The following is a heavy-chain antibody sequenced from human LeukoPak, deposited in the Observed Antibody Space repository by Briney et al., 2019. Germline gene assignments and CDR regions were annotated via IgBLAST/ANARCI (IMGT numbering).Heavy chain of an antibody. CDR3: SRDQGSLTRIWYTGY. D-gene: IGHD6-13*01. V-gene: IGHV1-2*06. J-gene: IGHJ4*02. Sequence: ASVKVSCKASGYTFTGYHIHWVRQAPGQGLEWMGRINPYSGDTNFAQKFQGRVTMTRDTSITTAYMDLSSLTPDDTAVYFWSRDQGSLTRIWYTGYCGQGTQVSVSS. CDR1: GYTFTGYH. CDR2: INPYSGDT.